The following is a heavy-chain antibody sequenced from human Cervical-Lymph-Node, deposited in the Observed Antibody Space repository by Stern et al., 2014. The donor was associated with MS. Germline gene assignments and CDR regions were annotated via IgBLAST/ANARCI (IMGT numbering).Heavy chain of an antibody. CDR2: IYYNGGT. Sequence: VQLLESGPGLVKPSETLSLTCTVSGGSISRYYWSWIRQPPGKGLAWIGSIYYNGGTNYNPSLKSRVTISADTSKNQFSLKLSSVTAADTAVYYXARSYSSSWYGGFDYWGQGTLVTVSS. J-gene: IGHJ4*02. CDR1: GGSISRYY. V-gene: IGHV4-59*01. CDR3: ARSYSSSWYGGFDY. D-gene: IGHD6-13*01.